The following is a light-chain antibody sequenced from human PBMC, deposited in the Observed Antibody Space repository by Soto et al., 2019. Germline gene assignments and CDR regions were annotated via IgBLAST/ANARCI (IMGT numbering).Light chain of an antibody. CDR1: QSVSSSY. CDR2: GAS. J-gene: IGKJ2*01. CDR3: QQYGSSPL. V-gene: IGKV3-20*01. Sequence: EIVLTQSPGTLSLSPGERATLSCRASQSVSSSYSAWYQQKPGQAPRLLIYGASSRATGIPDRFSGSGSGTDFTLTISRLEPEDFAVYYCQQYGSSPLFGQGTKLEIK.